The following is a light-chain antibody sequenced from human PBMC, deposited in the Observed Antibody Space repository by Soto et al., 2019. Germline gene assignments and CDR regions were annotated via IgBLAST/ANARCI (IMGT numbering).Light chain of an antibody. J-gene: IGLJ2*01. CDR3: ATWDGSMDGVI. CDR1: NSNIGKNT. Sequence: QSALTQAPSASGTPGQRVTISCSGSNSNIGKNTVNWYQQLPGMAPKLLIYTNNQRPSGVPDRFSGSKSGTSASLAISGLQSEDEANYYCATWDGSMDGVIFGAGTQLTVL. CDR2: TNN. V-gene: IGLV1-44*01.